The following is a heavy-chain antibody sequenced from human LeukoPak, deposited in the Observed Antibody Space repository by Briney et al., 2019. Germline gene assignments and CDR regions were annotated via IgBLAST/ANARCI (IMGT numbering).Heavy chain of an antibody. V-gene: IGHV3-23*01. J-gene: IGHJ4*02. CDR3: ARGSYRL. CDR2: ISGSGGTT. Sequence: GGSLRLSCAASGFTFSNYGMSWVRQAPGKGLEWISAISGSGGTTYYADSVKGQFTISRDNSNNTLYLQLNSLRVEDTAVYYCARGSYRLWGQGTLVTVSS. CDR1: GFTFSNYG. D-gene: IGHD3-16*02.